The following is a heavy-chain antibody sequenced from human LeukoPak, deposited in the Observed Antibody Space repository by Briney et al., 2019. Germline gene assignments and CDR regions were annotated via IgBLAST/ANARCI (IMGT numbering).Heavy chain of an antibody. Sequence: SETLSLTCTVSGGSIVSGSYYWGWIRQPPGKGLEWIGSIYYSGNTYYNPSLKSRVTISVDTSKNQFSLKLSSVTAADTAVYYCARTASITMVRGVFDYWGQGTLVTVSS. V-gene: IGHV4-39*07. J-gene: IGHJ4*02. CDR2: IYYSGNT. D-gene: IGHD3-10*01. CDR3: ARTASITMVRGVFDY. CDR1: GGSIVSGSYY.